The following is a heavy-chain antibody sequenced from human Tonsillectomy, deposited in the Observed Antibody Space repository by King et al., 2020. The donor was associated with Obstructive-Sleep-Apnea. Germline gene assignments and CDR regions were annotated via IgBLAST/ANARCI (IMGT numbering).Heavy chain of an antibody. CDR1: GLTFSTYA. CDR2: ISDDGGNK. CDR3: AGEDNYGSGNYYKSFDS. D-gene: IGHD3-10*01. Sequence: VQLVESGGGVVQPGRSLRLSCGASGLTFSTYAMHWVRQAPGKGLEWVAFISDDGGNKYYADSVKGRFTISRDNYKNTVSLQMNGLRADDTAVYYCAGEDNYGSGNYYKSFDSWGQGTLVTVSS. V-gene: IGHV3-30*04. J-gene: IGHJ4*02.